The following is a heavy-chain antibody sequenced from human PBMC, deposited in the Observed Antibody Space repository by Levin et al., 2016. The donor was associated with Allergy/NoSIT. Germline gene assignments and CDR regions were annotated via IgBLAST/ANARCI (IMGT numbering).Heavy chain of an antibody. D-gene: IGHD4-17*01. Sequence: VRQAPGKGLEWVAFIRFDGSNKYYADSVKGRFTISRDNSKNTLYLQMNSLRAEDTAVYHCAKAPTTVTPFGMDVWGQGTTVTVSS. CDR3: AKAPTTVTPFGMDV. V-gene: IGHV3-30*02. J-gene: IGHJ6*02. CDR2: IRFDGSNK.